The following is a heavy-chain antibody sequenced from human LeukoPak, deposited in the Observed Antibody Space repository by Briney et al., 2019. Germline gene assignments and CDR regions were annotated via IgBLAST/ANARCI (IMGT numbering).Heavy chain of an antibody. CDR3: ARSPQLRYFDWPYFDY. V-gene: IGHV4-4*09. Sequence: SETLSLTCTVSGGSTSSYYWSWIRQPPGKGLEWIGYIYTSGSTNYNPSLKSQVTISVDTSKNQFSLKLSSVTAADTAVYYCARSPQLRYFDWPYFDYWGQGTLVTVSS. CDR1: GGSTSSYY. CDR2: IYTSGST. J-gene: IGHJ4*02. D-gene: IGHD3-9*01.